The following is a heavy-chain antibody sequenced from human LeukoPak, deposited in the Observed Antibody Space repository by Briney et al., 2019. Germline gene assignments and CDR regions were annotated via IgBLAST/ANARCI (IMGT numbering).Heavy chain of an antibody. D-gene: IGHD3-22*01. V-gene: IGHV1-2*02. J-gene: IGHJ4*02. CDR1: GYTFTGYY. CDR2: INPNSGGT. Sequence: ASVKVSCKASGYTFTGYYMHWVRQAPGQGLEWMGWINPNSGGTNYAQKFQGRVTMTRDTSISTAYMELSRLRSEDTAVYYCATNPGDSSGYYSRNLDYWGQGTLVTVSS. CDR3: ATNPGDSSGYYSRNLDY.